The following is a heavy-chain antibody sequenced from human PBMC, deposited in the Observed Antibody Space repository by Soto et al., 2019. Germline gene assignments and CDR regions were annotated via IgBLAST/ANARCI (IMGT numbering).Heavy chain of an antibody. CDR3: AKDLVDYSNSKYYFDY. J-gene: IGHJ4*02. CDR2: ISGSGGST. D-gene: IGHD4-4*01. CDR1: GFTFSSYA. Sequence: GGSLRLSCAASGFTFSSYAMSWVRQAPGKGLEWVSAISGSGGSTYYADSVKGRFTISSDNSKNTLYLQMNSLRAEDTAVYYCAKDLVDYSNSKYYFDYWGQGTLVTVSS. V-gene: IGHV3-23*01.